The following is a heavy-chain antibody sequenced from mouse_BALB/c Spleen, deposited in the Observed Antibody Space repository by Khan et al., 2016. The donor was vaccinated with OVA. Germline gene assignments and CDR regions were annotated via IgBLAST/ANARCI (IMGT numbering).Heavy chain of an antibody. CDR3: TRSGMGSFAF. CDR2: IYPGNGNT. Sequence: QVQLQQSGAELARPGASVKLSCQASGYTFTDYYINWVKQRTGQGLEWIGDIYPGNGNTNYNEKFKGKATLTADTSSSTAFMHLSSLTSEDSAVYFCTRSGMGSFAFWGQGTLVTVSA. J-gene: IGHJ3*01. CDR1: GYTFTDYY. V-gene: IGHV1-77*01. D-gene: IGHD3-1*01.